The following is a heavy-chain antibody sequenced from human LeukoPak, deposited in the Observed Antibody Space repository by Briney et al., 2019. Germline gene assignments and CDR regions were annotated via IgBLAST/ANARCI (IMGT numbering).Heavy chain of an antibody. CDR3: ARDGGGGWFDP. CDR1: GGSIRSSSYY. V-gene: IGHV4-39*07. D-gene: IGHD3-10*01. Sequence: SETLSLTCTVSGGSIRSSSYYWGWIRPPPRKGLQWIGSIYYSGSTYYNPSLKSRVTISLDTSKNQFSLKVYSVTAADPAVYFCARDGGGGWFDPWGQGTLVTVSS. J-gene: IGHJ5*02. CDR2: IYYSGST.